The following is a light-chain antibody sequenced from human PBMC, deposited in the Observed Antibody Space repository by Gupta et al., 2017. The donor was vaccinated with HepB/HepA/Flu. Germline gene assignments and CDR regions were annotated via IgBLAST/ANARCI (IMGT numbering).Light chain of an antibody. CDR1: SSDIGGYNY. Sequence: QSALTQPRSVSGSPGQSVTVSCTGTSSDIGGYNYVSWYQQHPGKAPKLMIYDVIKRPSGVPDRFSGSKSGNTASLTISGLQAEDEADYYCCSFAGGFYVFGTGTKVTVL. CDR2: DVI. CDR3: CSFAGGFYV. J-gene: IGLJ1*01. V-gene: IGLV2-11*01.